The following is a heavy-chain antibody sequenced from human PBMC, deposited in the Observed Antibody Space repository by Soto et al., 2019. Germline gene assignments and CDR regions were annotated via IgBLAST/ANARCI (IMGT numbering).Heavy chain of an antibody. D-gene: IGHD3-10*01. J-gene: IGHJ6*03. CDR3: ARAHYGSGSLYYYYYMDV. CDR1: GGSISSYY. CDR2: IYYSGST. Sequence: PSETLSLTCPVSGGSISSYYWIWIRQPPGKGLEWIGYIYYSGSTNYNPSLKSRVTISVDTSKNQFSLKLSSVTAADTAVYYCARAHYGSGSLYYYYYMDVWGKGTTVTVSS. V-gene: IGHV4-59*01.